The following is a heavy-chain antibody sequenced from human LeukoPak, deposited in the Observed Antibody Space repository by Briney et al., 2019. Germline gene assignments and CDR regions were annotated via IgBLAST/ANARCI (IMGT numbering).Heavy chain of an antibody. CDR2: INHSGST. Sequence: PSETLSLTCAVYGGSFSGYYWSWIRQPPGKGLEWIGEINHSGSTNYNPSLKSRVTISVDTSKNQFSLKLSSVTAADTAVYYCARGPSFTDYYGSGSYYKAPGYYYGMDVWGQGTPVTVSS. CDR1: GGSFSGYY. CDR3: ARGPSFTDYYGSGSYYKAPGYYYGMDV. D-gene: IGHD3-10*01. V-gene: IGHV4-34*01. J-gene: IGHJ6*02.